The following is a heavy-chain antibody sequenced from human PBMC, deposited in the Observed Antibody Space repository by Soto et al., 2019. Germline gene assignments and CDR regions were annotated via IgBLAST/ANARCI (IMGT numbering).Heavy chain of an antibody. CDR1: GYSFTTYA. CDR2: INGGNGKT. D-gene: IGHD1-1*01. CDR3: ARGKGMEENYYYHGMDV. V-gene: IGHV1-3*01. Sequence: QVQVVQSGAEVKKPGASVKISCKASGYSFTTYAMHWVRQAPGQSLEWMAWINGGNGKTKYSQKFQDRVTITRDTSANIAYMELSSLRSEDSAVYYCARGKGMEENYYYHGMDVWGQGTTVSVSS. J-gene: IGHJ6*02.